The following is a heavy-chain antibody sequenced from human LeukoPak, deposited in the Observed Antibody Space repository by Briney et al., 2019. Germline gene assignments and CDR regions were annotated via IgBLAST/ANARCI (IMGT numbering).Heavy chain of an antibody. CDR1: GFTFDDYA. Sequence: GRSLRLSCAASGFTFDDYAMHWVRQAPGKGLEWVSGISWNSGSIGYADSVKGRFTISRDNARNSLYLQMNSLRDEDTALYYCAQAPGGAVAGGAFDYWGQGTLVTVSS. D-gene: IGHD6-19*01. J-gene: IGHJ4*02. CDR3: AQAPGGAVAGGAFDY. CDR2: ISWNSGSI. V-gene: IGHV3-9*01.